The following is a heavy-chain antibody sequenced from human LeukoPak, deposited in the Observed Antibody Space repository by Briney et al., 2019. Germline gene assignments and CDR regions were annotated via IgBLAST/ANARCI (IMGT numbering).Heavy chain of an antibody. CDR2: ITDSGNT. V-gene: IGHV3-23*01. Sequence: PGGSLRLSCAASGFTFSSYAMSWVRQAPGKGLEWVSVITDSGNTAYAGSVKGRFTISRDNSKSTVYLQMNSLRAEDTAVYYCTKGVSNHWRGGDYWGQGTLVTVSS. J-gene: IGHJ4*02. CDR3: TKGVSNHWRGGDY. CDR1: GFTFSSYA. D-gene: IGHD1-1*01.